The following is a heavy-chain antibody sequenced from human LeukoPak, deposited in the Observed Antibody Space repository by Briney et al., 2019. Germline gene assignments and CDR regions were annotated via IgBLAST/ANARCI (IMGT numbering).Heavy chain of an antibody. V-gene: IGHV5-51*01. D-gene: IGHD3-10*01. J-gene: IGHJ3*02. CDR2: IYPGDSDT. CDR1: GYGFTNYW. CDR3: ASAMVRGVISGNGDAFDI. Sequence: GESLKISCKGSGYGFTNYWIDWVRQMPGKGLEWMGIIYPGDSDTRYSPSFQGQVTISADKSISTAYLQWSSLKASDTAMYYCASAMVRGVISGNGDAFDIWGQGTMVTVSS.